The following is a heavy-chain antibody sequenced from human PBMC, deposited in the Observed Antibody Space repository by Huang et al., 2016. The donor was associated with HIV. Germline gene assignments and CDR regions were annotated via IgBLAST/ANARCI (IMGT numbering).Heavy chain of an antibody. CDR1: GFSFKNYG. Sequence: QVRLVESGGGVVQPGRSLRLSCAASGFSFKNYGRHGIRQGPGKGREWVAVVAYEGIDKYYADSVKGRFTVSRDNSKDTLYLQLNSLRPEDTAVYYCAKALGGESTYWGQGTLVTVSS. D-gene: IGHD3-16*01. V-gene: IGHV3-30*18. CDR3: AKALGGESTY. CDR2: VAYEGIDK. J-gene: IGHJ4*02.